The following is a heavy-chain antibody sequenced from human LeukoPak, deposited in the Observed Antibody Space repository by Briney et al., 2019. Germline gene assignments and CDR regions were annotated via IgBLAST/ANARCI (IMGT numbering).Heavy chain of an antibody. J-gene: IGHJ4*02. D-gene: IGHD2-2*01. CDR3: AKGSDIVVVPAAFSPYFDY. V-gene: IGHV3-23*01. Sequence: PGGSLRLSCAASGFTFSSYAMSWVRQAPGKGLEWVSAISGSGGSTYYADSVKGRFTISRDNSKNTLYLQMNSLRAEDTAVYYCAKGSDIVVVPAAFSPYFDYWGQGTLVTVSS. CDR1: GFTFSSYA. CDR2: ISGSGGST.